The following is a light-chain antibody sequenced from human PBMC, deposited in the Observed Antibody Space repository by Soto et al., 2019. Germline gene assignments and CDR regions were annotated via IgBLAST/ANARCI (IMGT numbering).Light chain of an antibody. Sequence: EILMTQSPSTLAVSPGERATLSCGANQSVSSNVAWYQQRFGQAPRLLMYGASIRATSFPARFSGSGSGTEFTLTIRSLQSEDVEIYYCLQYHNWPPTFGQGTKVDNK. CDR1: QSVSSN. J-gene: IGKJ1*01. V-gene: IGKV3-15*01. CDR2: GAS. CDR3: LQYHNWPPT.